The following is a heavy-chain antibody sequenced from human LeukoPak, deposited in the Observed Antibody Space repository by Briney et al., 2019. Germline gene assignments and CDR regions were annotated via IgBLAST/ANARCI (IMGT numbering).Heavy chain of an antibody. D-gene: IGHD2-2*01. Sequence: PSETLSLTCAVSGGSISSGGYSWSWIRQPPGKGLEWIGYTYHSGSTYYNPSLKSRVTISVDRSKNQFSLKLSSVTAADTAVYYCARGSTSNWFDPWGQGTLVTVSS. CDR2: TYHSGST. V-gene: IGHV4-30-2*01. J-gene: IGHJ5*02. CDR3: ARGSTSNWFDP. CDR1: GGSISSGGYS.